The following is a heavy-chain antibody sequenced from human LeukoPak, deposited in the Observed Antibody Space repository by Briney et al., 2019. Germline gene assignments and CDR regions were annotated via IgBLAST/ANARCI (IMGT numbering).Heavy chain of an antibody. J-gene: IGHJ6*03. CDR2: FDPEDGET. CDR3: AREPGIAVASLYYYYMDV. Sequence: ASVKVSCKVSGYTLTELSMHWVRQAPGKGLEWMGGFDPEDGETIYAQKFQGRVTMTEDTSTDTAYMELSSLRSEDTAVYYCAREPGIAVASLYYYYMDVWEKGHTVTISS. D-gene: IGHD6-19*01. CDR1: GYTLTELS. V-gene: IGHV1-24*01.